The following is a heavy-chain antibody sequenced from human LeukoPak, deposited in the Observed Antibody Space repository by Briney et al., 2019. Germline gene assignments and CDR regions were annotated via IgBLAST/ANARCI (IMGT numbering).Heavy chain of an antibody. J-gene: IGHJ4*02. CDR1: GFTFSSYS. CDR3: ARVIRTGTTGVDY. Sequence: GGSLRLSCAASGFTFSSYSMNWVRQAPGKGLEWVANIKEDGSEKYYVDSLKGRFTISRDNAKNSLYLQMNSLRAEDTAMYYCARVIRTGTTGVDYWGQGTLVTVSS. CDR2: IKEDGSEK. D-gene: IGHD1-7*01. V-gene: IGHV3-7*01.